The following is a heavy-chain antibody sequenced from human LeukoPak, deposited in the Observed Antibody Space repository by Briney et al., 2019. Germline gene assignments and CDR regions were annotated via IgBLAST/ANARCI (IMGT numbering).Heavy chain of an antibody. Sequence: PGGSLRLSCAASGFTFSSYAMIWVRQAPGRGLEWVSAISGSGGSTYYADSVKGRFTISRDNSKNTLYLQMNSLRAEDTAVYYCARDLSDMVRGVVDYWGQGTLVTVSS. CDR2: ISGSGGST. CDR3: ARDLSDMVRGVVDY. D-gene: IGHD3-10*01. V-gene: IGHV3-23*01. CDR1: GFTFSSYA. J-gene: IGHJ4*02.